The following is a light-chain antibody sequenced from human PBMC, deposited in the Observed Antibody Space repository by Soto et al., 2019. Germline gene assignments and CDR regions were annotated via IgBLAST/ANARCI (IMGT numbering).Light chain of an antibody. Sequence: DIVLTHSPVTRSFSPGDRCTLSCSASQSVSTSYLAWYQQKPGQAPRLLIYGASSRATGIPDRFSGSGSGTDFTLTISGLEPEDFAVYYCQQYGNSRGTFGQGTK. CDR1: QSVSTSY. J-gene: IGKJ1*01. V-gene: IGKV3-20*01. CDR2: GAS. CDR3: QQYGNSRGT.